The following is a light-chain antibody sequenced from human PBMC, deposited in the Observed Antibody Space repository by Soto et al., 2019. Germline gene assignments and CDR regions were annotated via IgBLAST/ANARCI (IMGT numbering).Light chain of an antibody. J-gene: IGKJ1*01. CDR2: GAS. CDR1: QSVSSSY. Sequence: EIVLTQSPGTLSLSPGERVTLSCRASQSVSSSYLAWYQQKPGQAPRLLIYGASSRATGIPDRFRGSGSGTDFTLTISRLEPEDFVVYYCQHYGSSPGTFGQGTKVEIK. CDR3: QHYGSSPGT. V-gene: IGKV3-20*01.